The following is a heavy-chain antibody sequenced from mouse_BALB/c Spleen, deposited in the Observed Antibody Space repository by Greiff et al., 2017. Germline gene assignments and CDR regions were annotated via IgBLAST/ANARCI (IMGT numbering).Heavy chain of an antibody. CDR2: INPSSGYT. J-gene: IGHJ2*01. Sequence: QVQLQQSGAELARPGASVKMSCKASGYTFTSYTMHWVKQRPGQGLEWIGYINPSSGYTNYTQKFKDKATLTADKSSSTAYMQLSSLTSEDSAVYYCARSLSRNYFDYWGQGTTLTVSS. CDR3: ARSLSRNYFDY. V-gene: IGHV1-4*01. CDR1: GYTFTSYT.